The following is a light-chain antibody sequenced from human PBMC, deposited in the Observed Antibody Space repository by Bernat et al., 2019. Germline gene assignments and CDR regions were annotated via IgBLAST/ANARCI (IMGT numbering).Light chain of an antibody. J-gene: IGKJ1*01. V-gene: IGKV1-16*02. Sequence: DIQMTQSPTLLSVSVGDKVTITCRASQDISISLAWFQQKPGRDPKSLIYSASILQSEFPSKFSGSGYGTDFSLTISSLHPGDSATYYCQQYHVYPPTFGQGTKVDIK. CDR2: SAS. CDR1: QDISIS. CDR3: QQYHVYPPT.